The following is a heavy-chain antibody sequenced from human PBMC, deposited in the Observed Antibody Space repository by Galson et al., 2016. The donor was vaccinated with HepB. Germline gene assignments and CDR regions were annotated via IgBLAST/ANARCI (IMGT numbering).Heavy chain of an antibody. Sequence: ETLSLTCGVYGGSFSGYYWSWIRQPPGEGLEWIGEINHSGSTNYNPSLKSRVTISVDTSKMQFSLKMNSVTAADTAVYYCARGTIVGGTVFWGQGTLVTVSS. D-gene: IGHD1-26*01. CDR1: GGSFSGYY. V-gene: IGHV4-34*01. J-gene: IGHJ4*02. CDR3: ARGTIVGGTVF. CDR2: INHSGST.